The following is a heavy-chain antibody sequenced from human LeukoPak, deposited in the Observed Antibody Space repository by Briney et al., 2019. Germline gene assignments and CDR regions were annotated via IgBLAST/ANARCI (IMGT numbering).Heavy chain of an antibody. D-gene: IGHD6-6*01. CDR1: GFTFSNYG. J-gene: IGHJ5*02. Sequence: GGSLRLSCAASGFTFSNYGMHWVRQAPGKGLEWVAFIRYDGSDKYYADSVKDRFTISRDKSKNTLYLQMNSLRAEDTAVYYCANTLHSSSSYWFDPWGQGTLVIVSS. CDR3: ANTLHSSSSYWFDP. CDR2: IRYDGSDK. V-gene: IGHV3-30*02.